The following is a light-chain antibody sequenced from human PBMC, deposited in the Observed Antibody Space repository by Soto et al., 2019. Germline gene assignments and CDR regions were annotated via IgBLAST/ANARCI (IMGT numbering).Light chain of an antibody. J-gene: IGKJ1*01. CDR3: QQYGSSGT. Sequence: EIVMTQSPATLSVSQGEGATLSCRASQSVSSNLAWYKQKPGQAPRLLIYGASNRATGIPDRFSGSGSGTDFTLTIRRLEPEDFAVYYCQQYGSSGTFGQGTKVDIK. V-gene: IGKV3-20*01. CDR1: QSVSSN. CDR2: GAS.